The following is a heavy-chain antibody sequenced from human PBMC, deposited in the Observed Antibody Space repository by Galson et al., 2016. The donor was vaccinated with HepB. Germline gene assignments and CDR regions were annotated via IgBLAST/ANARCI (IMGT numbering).Heavy chain of an antibody. CDR1: GFTFTFYA. J-gene: IGHJ4*02. CDR3: AKYSGWGTRNFDY. V-gene: IGHV3-23*01. Sequence: SLRLSCAASGFTFTFYAMTWVRQAPGKGLEWLSSIAGIGGGIYYADSVKGRFAISRDNSKHTLYLEMNNLRAEDTAVYYCAKYSGWGTRNFDYWGQGTLVTVSS. CDR2: IAGIGGGI. D-gene: IGHD3-10*01.